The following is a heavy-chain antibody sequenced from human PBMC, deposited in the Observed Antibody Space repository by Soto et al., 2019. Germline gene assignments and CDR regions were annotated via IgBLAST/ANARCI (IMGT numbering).Heavy chain of an antibody. J-gene: IGHJ6*02. D-gene: IGHD6-13*01. CDR2: INPNSGGT. Sequence: ASVKVSCKASGYTFTGYYMHWVRQAPGQGLEWMGWINPNSGGTNYAQKFQGWVTMTRDTSISTAYMELSRLRSDDTAVYYCARDGAAGTGSYYYYGMDVWGQGTTVTVS. CDR3: ARDGAAGTGSYYYYGMDV. V-gene: IGHV1-2*04. CDR1: GYTFTGYY.